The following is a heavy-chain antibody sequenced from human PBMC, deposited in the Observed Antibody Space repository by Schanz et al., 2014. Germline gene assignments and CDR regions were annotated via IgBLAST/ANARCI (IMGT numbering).Heavy chain of an antibody. CDR3: AYYDVLTGFDY. CDR2: ISDSGDST. Sequence: QVQLVESGGGLVKPGGSLRLSCAASGFTFSDYYMTWIRQAPGKGLEWVSDISDSGDSTHYADSVKGRFTISRDNSKNTLYLQINNLRAEDTAVYYCAYYDVLTGFDYWGQGTQVTVSS. V-gene: IGHV3-11*05. D-gene: IGHD3-9*01. CDR1: GFTFSDYY. J-gene: IGHJ4*02.